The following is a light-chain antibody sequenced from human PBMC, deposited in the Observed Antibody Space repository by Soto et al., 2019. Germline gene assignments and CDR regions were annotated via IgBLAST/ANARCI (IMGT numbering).Light chain of an antibody. CDR2: GAS. CDR3: QQYGTCWK. Sequence: EIVMTQSPATLSVSPGERATLSCRASQSVSSNLAWYQQKPGQAPRLLIYGASTRATGIPASFSGSGSGTEFTLTISSLQSEDFAVYYCQQYGTCWKFGQGNTVEIK. V-gene: IGKV3-15*01. J-gene: IGKJ1*01. CDR1: QSVSSN.